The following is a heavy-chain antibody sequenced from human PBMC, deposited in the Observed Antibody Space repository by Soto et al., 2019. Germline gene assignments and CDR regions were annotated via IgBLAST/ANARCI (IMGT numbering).Heavy chain of an antibody. Sequence: RLSCAASGFTFSNAWMSWVRQAPGKGVEWVGSIKSKTDGGTTDDAAPVKGRFTISRDDSKNTLYLQMNSLKTEDTAVYYCTTDRWLESYGSGSYSYYYGMDVWHQGTTVTVSS. J-gene: IGHJ6*02. CDR1: GFTFSNAW. CDR3: TTDRWLESYGSGSYSYYYGMDV. CDR2: IKSKTDGGTT. D-gene: IGHD3-10*01. V-gene: IGHV3-15*01.